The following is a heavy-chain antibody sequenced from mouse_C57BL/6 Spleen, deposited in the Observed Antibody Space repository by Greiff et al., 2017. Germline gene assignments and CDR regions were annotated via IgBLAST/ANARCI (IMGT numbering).Heavy chain of an antibody. CDR2: INPNNGGT. V-gene: IGHV1-26*01. J-gene: IGHJ4*01. CDR3: ARGGGYYGAMDY. CDR1: GYTFTDYY. Sequence: VQLQQSGPELVKPGASVTISCKASGYTFTDYYMNWVKQSHGKSLEWIGDINPNNGGTSYNQKFKGKATLTVDKSSSTAYMELRSLTSEDSAVYYCARGGGYYGAMDYWGQGTSVTVSS. D-gene: IGHD1-1*01.